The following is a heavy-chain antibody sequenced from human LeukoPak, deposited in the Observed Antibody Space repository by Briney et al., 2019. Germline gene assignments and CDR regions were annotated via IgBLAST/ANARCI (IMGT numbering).Heavy chain of an antibody. CDR3: ARDEGTGMVSYFDY. Sequence: GGSLRLSCAASGFTFSSYSKNWVRQAPGEGLEWLSSISSSSSYIYYADSVKGRFTISRDNAKNSLYLQMNSLRAEDTAVYYCARDEGTGMVSYFDYWGQGTLVTVSS. V-gene: IGHV3-21*01. J-gene: IGHJ4*02. CDR2: ISSSSSYI. CDR1: GFTFSSYS. D-gene: IGHD5-18*01.